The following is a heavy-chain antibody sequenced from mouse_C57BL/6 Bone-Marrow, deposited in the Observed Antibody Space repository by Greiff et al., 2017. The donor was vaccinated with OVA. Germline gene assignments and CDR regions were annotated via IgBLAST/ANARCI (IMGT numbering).Heavy chain of an antibody. Sequence: EVQLVESGGGLVQPGGSLKLSCAASGFTFSDYGMAWVRQAPRKGPEWVAFISNLAYSIYDADTVTGRFTISRENAKNTLYLEMSSLRSEDTAMYYCARHGHDGYGFDYWGQGTTLTVSS. J-gene: IGHJ2*01. CDR3: ARHGHDGYGFDY. CDR2: ISNLAYSI. D-gene: IGHD2-3*01. V-gene: IGHV5-15*01. CDR1: GFTFSDYG.